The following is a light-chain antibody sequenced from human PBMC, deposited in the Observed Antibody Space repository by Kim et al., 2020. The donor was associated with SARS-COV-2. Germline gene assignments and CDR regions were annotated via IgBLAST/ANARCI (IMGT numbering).Light chain of an antibody. CDR3: QHYSRFPYT. Sequence: SASIGDRVTITCRARQMIDTWLAWYRQTPGKAPKLLIYLASTLENGVPPRFSGSGSGAEFTLTINSLQPDDFATYYCQHYSRFPYTFGQGTKLEI. V-gene: IGKV1-5*03. CDR1: QMIDTW. CDR2: LAS. J-gene: IGKJ2*01.